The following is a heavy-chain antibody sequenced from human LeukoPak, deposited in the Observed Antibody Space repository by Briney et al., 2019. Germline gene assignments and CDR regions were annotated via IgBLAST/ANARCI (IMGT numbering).Heavy chain of an antibody. V-gene: IGHV4-34*01. D-gene: IGHD3-10*01. Sequence: SETLSLTCAVYGGSFGGYYWSWIRQPPGKGLEWIGEINHSGSTNYNPSLKSRVTISVDTSKNQFSLKLSSVTAADTAVYYCARGVTPSLWFGESVGGYLDYWGQGTLVTVSS. CDR3: ARGVTPSLWFGESVGGYLDY. CDR2: INHSGST. CDR1: GGSFGGYY. J-gene: IGHJ4*02.